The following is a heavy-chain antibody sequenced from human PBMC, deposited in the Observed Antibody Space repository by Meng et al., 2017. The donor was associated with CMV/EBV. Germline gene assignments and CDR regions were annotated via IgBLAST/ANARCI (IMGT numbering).Heavy chain of an antibody. J-gene: IGHJ6*02. CDR1: GFIVISHY. CDR2: IYNDGGT. Sequence: GVLKISCAASGFIVISHYMNWVRQTPGVGLEWVSLIYNDGGTYYADSVKGRFTISRDNSKNTLYLQMKSLRADDTAVYYCARDRTGGGGLDGMDVWGQGTTVTVSS. V-gene: IGHV3-66*02. CDR3: ARDRTGGGGLDGMDV. D-gene: IGHD2-15*01.